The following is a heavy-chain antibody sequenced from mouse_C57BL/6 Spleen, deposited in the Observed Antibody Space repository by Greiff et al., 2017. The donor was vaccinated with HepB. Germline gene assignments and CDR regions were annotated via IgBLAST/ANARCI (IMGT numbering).Heavy chain of an antibody. Sequence: EVMLVESGGGLVKPGGSLKLSCAASGFTFSSYAMSWVRQTPEKRLEWVATISDGGSYTYYPDNVKGRFTISRDNAKNNLYLQMSHLKSEDTAMYYCARGYSNYRNAMDYWGQGTSVTVSS. CDR3: ARGYSNYRNAMDY. V-gene: IGHV5-4*03. J-gene: IGHJ4*01. CDR2: ISDGGSYT. CDR1: GFTFSSYA. D-gene: IGHD2-5*01.